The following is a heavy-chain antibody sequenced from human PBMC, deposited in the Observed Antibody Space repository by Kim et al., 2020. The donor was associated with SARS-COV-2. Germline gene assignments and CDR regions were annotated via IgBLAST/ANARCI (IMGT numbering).Heavy chain of an antibody. J-gene: IGHJ6*02. Sequence: GGSLRLSCAASGFSFSNHWMTWVRQAPGRGPEWVANINQHGSEKYYVASVGGRFNISRDDAKNSLYLQMNSLRAEDTATYYCARNNAMDVWGQGTTVTVSS. CDR2: INQHGSEK. CDR3: ARNNAMDV. CDR1: GFSFSNHW. V-gene: IGHV3-7*03.